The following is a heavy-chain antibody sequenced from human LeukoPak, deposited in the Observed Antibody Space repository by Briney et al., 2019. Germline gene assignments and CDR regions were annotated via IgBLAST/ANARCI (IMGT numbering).Heavy chain of an antibody. V-gene: IGHV4-59*08. D-gene: IGHD3-22*01. Sequence: SETLSLTCTVSGGSISSYYWSWIRQPPGKGLEWIGYIYYSGSTNYNPSLKSRVTISVDTSKNQFSLKLSSVTAADTAVYYCARHFPTMIVVDHDAFDIWGQGTMVTVSS. J-gene: IGHJ3*02. CDR1: GGSISSYY. CDR2: IYYSGST. CDR3: ARHFPTMIVVDHDAFDI.